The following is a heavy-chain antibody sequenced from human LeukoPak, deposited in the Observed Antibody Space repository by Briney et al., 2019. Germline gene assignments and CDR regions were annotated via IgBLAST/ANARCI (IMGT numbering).Heavy chain of an antibody. CDR1: GGSIGSSSYY. CDR3: ARGTNYDILTGYYFYPGRSGAFDI. CDR2: IYYSGST. Sequence: SETLSLTCTVSGGSIGSSSYYWGWIRQPPGKGLNWIGSIYYSGSTYYNPSLKSRVTISVDTSRDQFSLKLSSVTAADTAVYYCARGTNYDILTGYYFYPGRSGAFDIWGQGTMVTVSS. J-gene: IGHJ3*02. D-gene: IGHD3-9*01. V-gene: IGHV4-39*07.